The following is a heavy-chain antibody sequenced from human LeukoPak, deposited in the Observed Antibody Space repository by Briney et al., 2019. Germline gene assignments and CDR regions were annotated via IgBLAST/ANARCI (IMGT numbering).Heavy chain of an antibody. CDR1: GGSISSYY. CDR2: LSYGGST. CDR3: ARFGSDSYGYKYYFDY. Sequence: SETLSLTCTVSGGSISSYYWSWIRQSPGKGLQWIGYLSYGGSTNYDSSLKSRLTMSVDTSKNQFTLKLRSVTAADTAVYYCARFGSDSYGYKYYFDYWGQGARVTVSS. D-gene: IGHD3-16*01. V-gene: IGHV4-59*08. J-gene: IGHJ4*02.